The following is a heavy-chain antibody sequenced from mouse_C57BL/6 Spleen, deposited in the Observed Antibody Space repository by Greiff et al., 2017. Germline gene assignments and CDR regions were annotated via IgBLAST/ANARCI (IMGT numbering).Heavy chain of an antibody. Sequence: VQLKQSGPELVKPGASVKISCKASGYSFTGYYMNWVQQSPEKSLEWIGEINPSTGGTTYNQKFKAKATLTVDKSSSTAYMQLKSLTSEDSAVYYCAGGLRYDYDERFAYWGQGTLVTVSA. D-gene: IGHD2-4*01. V-gene: IGHV1-42*01. CDR2: INPSTGGT. CDR3: AGGLRYDYDERFAY. J-gene: IGHJ3*01. CDR1: GYSFTGYY.